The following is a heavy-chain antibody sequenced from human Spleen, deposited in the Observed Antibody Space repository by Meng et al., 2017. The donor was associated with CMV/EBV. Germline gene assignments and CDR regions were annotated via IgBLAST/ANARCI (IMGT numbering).Heavy chain of an antibody. CDR1: GGSVSSGSFY. CDR3: ARRIYGVHDY. Sequence: SETLSLTCTVSGGSVSSGSFYWSWLRQPPGKGLEWIGYIHYSGSPNYSPSLKSRVTISVDTSKNQFSLNLTSVTAADTAVYYCARRIYGVHDYWGQGTLVTVS. V-gene: IGHV4-61*01. D-gene: IGHD4-17*01. J-gene: IGHJ4*02. CDR2: IHYSGSP.